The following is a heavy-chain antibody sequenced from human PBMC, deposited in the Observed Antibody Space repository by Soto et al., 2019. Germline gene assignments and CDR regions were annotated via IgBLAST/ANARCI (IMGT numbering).Heavy chain of an antibody. J-gene: IGHJ4*02. CDR3: ASWGTPIAH. CDR2: ISAYNGNT. Sequence: QVHLVQSGAEVKKPGASVKVSCTASGYTFTNFGISWVRQAPGQGLEWMGWISAYNGNTNYAQKYQGRVTMITDRSTSTAYRELRCLRSDDTSVYYCASWGTPIAHWGQGTLVTVSS. D-gene: IGHD3-16*01. CDR1: GYTFTNFG. V-gene: IGHV1-18*01.